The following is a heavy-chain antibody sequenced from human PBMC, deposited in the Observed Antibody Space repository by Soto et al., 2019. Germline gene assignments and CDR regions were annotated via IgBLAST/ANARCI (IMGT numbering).Heavy chain of an antibody. Sequence: QVQLVESGGGVVQPGRSLRLSCAASGFPFSSYGMQWVRDAPGKGLEWVAVISYDGSNKYYADSVKGRFTISRDNSASTLYLQMNSLRPEDTALYYCVGGQYYFDYRGQGTLVTVSP. D-gene: IGHD3-10*01. J-gene: IGHJ4*02. CDR2: ISYDGSNK. V-gene: IGHV3-30*03. CDR1: GFPFSSYG. CDR3: VGGQYYFDY.